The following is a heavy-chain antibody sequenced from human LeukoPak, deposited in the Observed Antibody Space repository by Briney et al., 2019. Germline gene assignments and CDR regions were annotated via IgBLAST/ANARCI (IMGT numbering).Heavy chain of an antibody. CDR2: ISDTGGRT. D-gene: IGHD3-9*01. CDR1: GFTFRTYA. CDR3: AKGTMYYDILDY. J-gene: IGHJ4*02. Sequence: GGSLRLSCAASGFTFRTYAVSWVRQAPGRGLECVSTISDTGGRTYYADSVKGRFTISRDNSKNTLYLQMNSLRAEDTAVYYCAKGTMYYDILDYWGQGTLVTVSS. V-gene: IGHV3-23*01.